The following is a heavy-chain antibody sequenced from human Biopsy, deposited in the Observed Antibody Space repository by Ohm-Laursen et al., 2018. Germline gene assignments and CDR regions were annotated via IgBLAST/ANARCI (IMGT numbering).Heavy chain of an antibody. V-gene: IGHV4-59*12. Sequence: SQTLSLTCTVSGDSIARYYWTWIRQSPGTGLEWIGDITQSGSTNYSPSLKSRVTISVDTAKKQFFLSLRSAAAADTAVYYWSRVPLPGIGAAYQGRFLYGMDVWGQGTTVSVSS. J-gene: IGHJ6*02. CDR2: ITQSGST. CDR3: SRVPLPGIGAAYQGRFLYGMDV. D-gene: IGHD6-13*01. CDR1: GDSIARYY.